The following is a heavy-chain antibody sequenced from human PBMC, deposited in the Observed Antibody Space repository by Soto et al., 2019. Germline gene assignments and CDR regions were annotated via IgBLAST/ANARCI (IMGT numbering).Heavy chain of an antibody. CDR2: IYHSGST. D-gene: IGHD2-2*01. CDR3: GVVVAPAAVHY. Sequence: QVQLQESGPGLVKPSGTLSLTCAVSSASISATNWWSWGRAPPGEGLEWVGQIYHSGSTNYNPSLKSRVTVSVATSKNQCSLELSSVTAADTAVYYCGVVVAPAAVHYWGQGHLVTVSS. CDR1: SASISATNW. J-gene: IGHJ4*02. V-gene: IGHV4-4*02.